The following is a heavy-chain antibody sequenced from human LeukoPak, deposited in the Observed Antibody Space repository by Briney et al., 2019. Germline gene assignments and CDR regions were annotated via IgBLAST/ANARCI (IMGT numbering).Heavy chain of an antibody. CDR1: GYTFSSYG. Sequence: ASVKVSCKASGYTFSSYGISWVRQAPGQGLEWMGWISTYNGNTNYAQKVQGRVTMTTDTSTSTAYMELRSLRSDDTALYYCARVGNLSWRYYYMNVWGKGTTVTVSS. J-gene: IGHJ6*03. CDR2: ISTYNGNT. CDR3: ARVGNLSWRYYYMNV. V-gene: IGHV1-18*01. D-gene: IGHD1-26*01.